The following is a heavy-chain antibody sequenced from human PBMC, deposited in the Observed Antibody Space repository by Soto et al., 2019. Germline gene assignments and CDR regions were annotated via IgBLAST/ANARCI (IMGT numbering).Heavy chain of an antibody. V-gene: IGHV3-15*02. Sequence: DVQLVESGGALVKPGGSLRLSCAASGITLSNSWMSWVRQAPGGGLEWVARILSASDGERTDYAAPVRGRFSISRDDSKNTLHLEMNTLKTEDTGVYYCNTYEYIRGSDRYRWAYWGQGTPVTVSS. J-gene: IGHJ4*02. D-gene: IGHD3-16*02. CDR1: GITLSNSW. CDR3: NTYEYIRGSDRYRWAY. CDR2: ILSASDGERT.